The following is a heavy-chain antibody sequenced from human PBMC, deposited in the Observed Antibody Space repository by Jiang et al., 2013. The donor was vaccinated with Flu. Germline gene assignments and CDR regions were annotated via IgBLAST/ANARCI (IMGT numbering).Heavy chain of an antibody. D-gene: IGHD3-9*01. V-gene: IGHV1-69*01. CDR1: GGTFSSYA. CDR3: ARDVTRYDILTGYYNGFDY. CDR2: IIPIFGTA. Sequence: SGAEVKKPGSSVKVSCKASGGTFSSYAISWVRQAPGQGLEWMGGIIPIFGTANYAQKFQGRVTITADESTSTAYMELSSLRSEDTAVYYCARDVTRYDILTGYYNGFDYWAREPWSPSPQ. J-gene: IGHJ4*02.